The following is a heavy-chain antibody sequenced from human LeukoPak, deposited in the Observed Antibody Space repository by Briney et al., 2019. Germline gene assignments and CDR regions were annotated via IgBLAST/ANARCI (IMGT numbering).Heavy chain of an antibody. V-gene: IGHV4-59*01. CDR1: GGSISSYY. CDR2: IYYSGST. J-gene: IGHJ3*02. D-gene: IGHD6-19*01. Sequence: TSETLSLTCTVSGGSISSYYWSWIRQPPGKGLEWIGYIYYSGSTNYNPSLKSRVTISVDTSKNQFSLKLSSVTAADTAVYYCARDRQYSSGWHDAFDIWGQGTMVTVSS. CDR3: ARDRQYSSGWHDAFDI.